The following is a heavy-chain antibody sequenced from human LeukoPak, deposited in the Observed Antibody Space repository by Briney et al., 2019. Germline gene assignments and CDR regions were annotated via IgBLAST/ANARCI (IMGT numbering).Heavy chain of an antibody. V-gene: IGHV3-7*01. J-gene: IGHJ4*02. CDR1: GFMFSEYW. CDR2: ISQDGRTK. D-gene: IGHD3-22*01. Sequence: GGPLRLSCAASGFMFSEYWMSWVRQAPGKGLEWVVNISQDGRTKYYVDSVKGRFTIFRDNARNSLYLQMNSLRVEDTGVYYCAREAPPHDTSDYEYWGLGTLVTVSS. CDR3: AREAPPHDTSDYEY.